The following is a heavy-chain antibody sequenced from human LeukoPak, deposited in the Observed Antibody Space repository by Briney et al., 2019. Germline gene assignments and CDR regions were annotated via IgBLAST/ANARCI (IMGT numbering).Heavy chain of an antibody. Sequence: SVKVSCKASGYTFTGYYMHWVRQAPGQGLEWMGRIIPILGIANYAQKFQGRVTITADKSTSTAYLELSSLRSEDTAVYYCARAVAAKRGAFDIWGQGTMVTVSS. D-gene: IGHD6-19*01. CDR2: IIPILGIA. J-gene: IGHJ3*02. V-gene: IGHV1-69*04. CDR3: ARAVAAKRGAFDI. CDR1: GYTFTGYY.